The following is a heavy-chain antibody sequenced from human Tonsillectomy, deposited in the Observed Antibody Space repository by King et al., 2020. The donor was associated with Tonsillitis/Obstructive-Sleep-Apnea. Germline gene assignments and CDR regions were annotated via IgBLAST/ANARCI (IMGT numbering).Heavy chain of an antibody. Sequence: QLQESGPGLVKPSETLSLTCTVSGGSISSSSYYWGWIRQPPGKGLEWIGSIYYSGSTYYNPSLKSRVTISVVTSTNQFSLKLTSVTAADTAVYYCAGRIGVGYYSHWFDPWGQGTLVTLSS. CDR3: AGRIGVGYYSHWFDP. D-gene: IGHD5-24*01. CDR2: IYYSGST. V-gene: IGHV4-39*01. J-gene: IGHJ5*02. CDR1: GGSISSSSYY.